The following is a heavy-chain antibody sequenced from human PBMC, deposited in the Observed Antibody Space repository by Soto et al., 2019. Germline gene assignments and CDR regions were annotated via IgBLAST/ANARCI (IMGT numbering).Heavy chain of an antibody. J-gene: IGHJ6*02. D-gene: IGHD1-20*01. V-gene: IGHV4-61*01. CDR3: ARGSYNWKLYYYYGMDV. Sequence: SETLSLTCTVSGGSVSSGSYYWSWIRQPPGKGLEWIGYIYYSGSANYNPSLKSRVTISVDTSKNQFSLKLSSVTAADTAVYYCARGSYNWKLYYYYGMDVWGQGTPVTVYS. CDR2: IYYSGSA. CDR1: GGSVSSGSYY.